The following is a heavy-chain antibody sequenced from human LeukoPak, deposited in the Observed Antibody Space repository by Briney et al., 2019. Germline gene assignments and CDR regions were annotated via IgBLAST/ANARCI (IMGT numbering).Heavy chain of an antibody. CDR1: GFTFSSYW. CDR3: ARLSPVTMIVVSYWYFDL. CDR2: IEQDGSEK. Sequence: GGSLRLSCAASGFTFSSYWMTWVRQAPGKGLEWVANIEQDGSEKKYVDSVKGRFTISRDNAKNSLYLQMNSLRAEDTAVYYCARLSPVTMIVVSYWYFDLWGRGTPVTVSS. J-gene: IGHJ2*01. D-gene: IGHD3-22*01. V-gene: IGHV3-7*01.